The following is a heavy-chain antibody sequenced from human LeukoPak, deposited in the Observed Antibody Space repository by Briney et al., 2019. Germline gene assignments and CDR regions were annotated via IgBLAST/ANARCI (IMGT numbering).Heavy chain of an antibody. V-gene: IGHV1-18*01. CDR3: ARGGGYCSSTSCYTGLIRGWFDP. CDR2: VSAYNGNT. CDR1: GYTFTNYG. Sequence: ASVKVSCKASGYTFTNYGISWVRQAPGQGLEWMGWVSAYNGNTNYAQKLQGRVTMTTDTSTSTAYMELRSLRSDDTAVYYCARGGGYCSSTSCYTGLIRGWFDPWGQGTLVTVSS. J-gene: IGHJ5*02. D-gene: IGHD2-2*02.